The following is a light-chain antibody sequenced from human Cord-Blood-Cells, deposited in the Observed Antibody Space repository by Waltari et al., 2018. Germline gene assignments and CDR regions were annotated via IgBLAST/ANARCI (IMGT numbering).Light chain of an antibody. Sequence: QSALTQPRSVSGSPGQSVTISCTGTSSDVGGYNYVSWYQQHPGKAPKLMIHDVSKRPSGVPARFSGSKSGNTASLTISGLQAEDEADYYCAAWDDSLNGVVFGGGTKLTVL. V-gene: IGLV2-11*01. CDR1: SSDVGGYNY. J-gene: IGLJ2*01. CDR2: DVS. CDR3: AAWDDSLNGVV.